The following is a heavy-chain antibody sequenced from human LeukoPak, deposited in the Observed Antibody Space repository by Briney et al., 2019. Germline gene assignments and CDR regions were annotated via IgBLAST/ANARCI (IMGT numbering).Heavy chain of an antibody. CDR3: ARDRNIYGSGSYSCFDY. J-gene: IGHJ4*02. V-gene: IGHV6-1*01. CDR2: TYYRSKLYN. Sequence: SQTLSLTCAISGDSVSSNSAAWNWIRQSPSRGLEWLGRTYYRSKLYNDYAVSVKSRIAINPDTSKNQFSLQLISVTPEDTAVYYCARDRNIYGSGSYSCFDYWGQGTLVTVSS. CDR1: GDSVSSNSAA. D-gene: IGHD3-10*01.